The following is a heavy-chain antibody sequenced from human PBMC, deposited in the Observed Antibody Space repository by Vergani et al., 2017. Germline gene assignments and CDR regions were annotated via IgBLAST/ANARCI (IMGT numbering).Heavy chain of an antibody. V-gene: IGHV3-33*01. CDR1: GFTFNQYG. CDR2: TWYDGNNK. CDR3: AREGVPRCCIVGAPDF. Sequence: QVQLVESGGGVVQPGRSLRLSCAASGFTFNQYGTHWVRQAPGKGLEWVAVTWYDGNNKQYADSVKGQFTISRDIAENSIYLEMNSLRVEDTAVYYCAREGVPRCCIVGAPDFWGQGTQVTVSS. D-gene: IGHD1-26*01. J-gene: IGHJ4*02.